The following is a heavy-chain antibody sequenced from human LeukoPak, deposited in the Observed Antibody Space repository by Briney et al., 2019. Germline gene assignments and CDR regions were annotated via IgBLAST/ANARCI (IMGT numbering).Heavy chain of an antibody. CDR1: GFTFSSYG. CDR3: AKDNLGYCSGGSCYDWFDP. V-gene: IGHV3-30*02. Sequence: GGSLRLSCAASGFTFSSYGMHWVRQAPGTGLELVAFIWYDGSNKYYADSVKGRFTISRDNSKNTLYLQMNSLRAEDTAVYYCAKDNLGYCSGGSCYDWFDPWGQGTLVTVSS. D-gene: IGHD2-15*01. CDR2: IWYDGSNK. J-gene: IGHJ5*02.